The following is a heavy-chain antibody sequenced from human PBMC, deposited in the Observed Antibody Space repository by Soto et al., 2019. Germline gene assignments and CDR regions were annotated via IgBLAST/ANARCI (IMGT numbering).Heavy chain of an antibody. V-gene: IGHV4-30-4*02. Sequence: SDTLSLTCAVSGVSVTNGDYYGSWMRQSPGQGLEWIGNIYYTETTTYNPSLNSRLSISIDTSRNQFSLQLTSVTAADTAIYYCARQRRGGYWFAPWGQGTLVTVSS. CDR2: IYYTETT. J-gene: IGHJ5*02. CDR1: GVSVTNGDYY. CDR3: ARQRRGGYWFAP.